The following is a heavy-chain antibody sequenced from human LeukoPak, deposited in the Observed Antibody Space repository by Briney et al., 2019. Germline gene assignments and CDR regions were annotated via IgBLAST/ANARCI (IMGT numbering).Heavy chain of an antibody. CDR3: ARGGTFYRRTLLNYFDY. Sequence: SVKVSCKASGGTFSTYAISWVRQAPGQGLGWMGGITPITGTANYAQKFQGRVTFTTDESTNTAYMELSSLRSEDTAVYYCARGGTFYRRTLLNYFDYWGQGSLVTVSS. J-gene: IGHJ4*02. V-gene: IGHV1-69*05. CDR1: GGTFSTYA. D-gene: IGHD1-14*01. CDR2: ITPITGTA.